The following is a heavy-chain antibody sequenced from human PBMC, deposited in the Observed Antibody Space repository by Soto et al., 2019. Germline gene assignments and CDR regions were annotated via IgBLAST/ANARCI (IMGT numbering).Heavy chain of an antibody. J-gene: IGHJ1*01. Sequence: SETLSLTCTVSGGSISSDDYYWSWIRQAPGRGLEWIGYIHSSGSIYYNPSLKSRATVSIDTAGNQFSLKVSSVTVADTAVYYCARDLDGLHDDTSGPFPRPGWGQGTLVTVSS. CDR3: ARDLDGLHDDTSGPFPRPG. CDR2: IHSSGSI. V-gene: IGHV4-30-4*01. CDR1: GGSISSDDYY. D-gene: IGHD3-22*01.